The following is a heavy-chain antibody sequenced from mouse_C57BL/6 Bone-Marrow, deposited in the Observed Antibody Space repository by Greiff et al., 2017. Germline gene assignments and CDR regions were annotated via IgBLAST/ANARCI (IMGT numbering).Heavy chain of an antibody. CDR1: GFSLTSYG. Sequence: VLLVESGPGLVAPSQSLSITCTVSGFSLTSYGVSWVRQPPGQGLEWLGVIWGDGSTNYPSALISRLSISKDNSKGQVCLKLHSLEADDTATYYCAKQEGVASYWGQGTTLTVSS. D-gene: IGHD6-1*01. CDR3: AKQEGVASY. CDR2: IWGDGST. J-gene: IGHJ2*01. V-gene: IGHV2-3*01.